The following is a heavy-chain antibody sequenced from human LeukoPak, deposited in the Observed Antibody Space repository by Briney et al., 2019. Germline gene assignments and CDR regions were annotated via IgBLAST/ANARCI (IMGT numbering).Heavy chain of an antibody. D-gene: IGHD2-21*01. CDR2: INPNSGGT. J-gene: IGHJ4*02. CDR3: ARDGHGGDSFDY. V-gene: IGHV1-2*02. CDR1: GYTFTGYY. Sequence: GASVKVSCKASGYTFTGYYMHWVRQAPGQGLEWMGWINPNSGGTNYAQKFQGRVTMTRDTSISTAYMELSRLRSDDAAEYYCARDGHGGDSFDYWGQGTLVTVSS.